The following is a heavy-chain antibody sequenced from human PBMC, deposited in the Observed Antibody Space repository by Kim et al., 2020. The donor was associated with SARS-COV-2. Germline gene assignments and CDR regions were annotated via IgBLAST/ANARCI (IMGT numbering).Heavy chain of an antibody. D-gene: IGHD1-1*01. CDR3: VRSTGRTAIDS. J-gene: IGHJ4*02. Sequence: SQTLSLTCAISGDSVSTNGVAWNWIRQSPSGGLEWLGMTYYRSRWYYDYEASVKSRISINADTSKNQFSLQLNSVTPEDTALYYCVRSTGRTAIDSWGQGILVTVSS. CDR1: GDSVSTNGVA. CDR2: TYYRSRWYY. V-gene: IGHV6-1*01.